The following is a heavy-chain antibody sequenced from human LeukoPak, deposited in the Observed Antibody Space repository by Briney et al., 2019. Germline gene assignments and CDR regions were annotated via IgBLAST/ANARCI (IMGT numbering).Heavy chain of an antibody. CDR2: VSAYHGIT. J-gene: IGHJ4*02. CDR3: ARVRTNSFRSYYDILTQGFWFDY. CDR1: GYTFTSNAIPG. D-gene: IGHD3-9*01. Sequence: ASVKVSCKASGYTFTSNAIPGISWVRQAPGQGLEWLGWVSAYHGITSYAQKLQGRVTMTTDTPTNTVYMELRSLRSDDTAVYYCARVRTNSFRSYYDILTQGFWFDYWGQGTLVTVSS. V-gene: IGHV1-18*01.